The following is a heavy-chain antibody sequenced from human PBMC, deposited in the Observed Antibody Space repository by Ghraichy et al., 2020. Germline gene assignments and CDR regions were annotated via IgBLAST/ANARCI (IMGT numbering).Heavy chain of an antibody. Sequence: GGSLRLSCAASGFTFSSYWMHWVRQAPGKGLVWVSRINSDGSSTSYADSVKGRFTISRDNAKNTLYLQMNSLRAEDTAVYYCARLGRIVGAMAPKIDNWGQGNMVIVSS. CDR2: INSDGSST. J-gene: IGHJ4*02. CDR3: ARLGRIVGAMAPKIDN. D-gene: IGHD1-26*01. CDR1: GFTFSSYW. V-gene: IGHV3-74*01.